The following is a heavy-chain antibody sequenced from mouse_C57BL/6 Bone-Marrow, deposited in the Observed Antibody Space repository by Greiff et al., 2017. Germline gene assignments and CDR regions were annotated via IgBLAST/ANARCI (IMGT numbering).Heavy chain of an antibody. Sequence: QVPLQQSGPELVKPGASVKISCKASGYAFSSSWMNWVKQRPGKGLEWIGLIYPGDGDTNYNGKFKGKATLTADKSSSTAYMQLSSLTSEDSAVYFCARDYGSSYDYWGQGTTLTVSS. CDR3: ARDYGSSYDY. CDR2: IYPGDGDT. J-gene: IGHJ2*01. CDR1: GYAFSSSW. V-gene: IGHV1-82*01. D-gene: IGHD1-1*01.